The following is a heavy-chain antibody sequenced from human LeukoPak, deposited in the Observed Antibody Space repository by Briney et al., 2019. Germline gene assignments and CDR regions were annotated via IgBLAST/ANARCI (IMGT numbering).Heavy chain of an antibody. CDR3: ARGPPYYYGSGSSGSGFDP. CDR1: GYTFTSYD. J-gene: IGHJ5*02. D-gene: IGHD3-10*01. CDR2: MNPNSGNT. V-gene: IGHV1-8*01. Sequence: ASVKVSCKASGYTFTSYDINWVRQATGQGLEWMGWMNPNSGNTGYAQKFQGRVTMTRNTSISTAYMELSSLRSEDTAVYYCARGPPYYYGSGSSGSGFDPWGQGTLVTVSS.